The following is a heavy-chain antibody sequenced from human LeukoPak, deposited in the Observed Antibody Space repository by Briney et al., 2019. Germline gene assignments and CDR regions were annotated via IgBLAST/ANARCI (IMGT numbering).Heavy chain of an antibody. CDR1: GFTFSSYG. V-gene: IGHV3-33*01. J-gene: IGHJ4*02. CDR3: ARAGRLSYSGYDYPFDY. D-gene: IGHD5-12*01. Sequence: GGSLRLSYAASGFTFSSYGMHWVRQAPGKGLEWVAVIWYDGSNKYYADSVKGRFTISRDNSKNTLYLQMNSLRAEDTAVYYCARAGRLSYSGYDYPFDYWGQGTLVTVSS. CDR2: IWYDGSNK.